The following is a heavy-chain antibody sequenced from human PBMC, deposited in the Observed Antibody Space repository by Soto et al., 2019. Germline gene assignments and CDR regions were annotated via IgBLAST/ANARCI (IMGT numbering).Heavy chain of an antibody. J-gene: IGHJ4*02. V-gene: IGHV3-23*01. CDR3: AKVYGGIDY. Sequence: GGSLRLSCAGSGFTFSSYVMSWVRQAPGKGLEWVSVISGGGGSTSYADSVKGRFTISRDNSKNTLYLQMNSLRAEDTAVYYCAKVYGGIDYWGQGTLVTVSS. D-gene: IGHD4-17*01. CDR2: ISGGGGST. CDR1: GFTFSSYV.